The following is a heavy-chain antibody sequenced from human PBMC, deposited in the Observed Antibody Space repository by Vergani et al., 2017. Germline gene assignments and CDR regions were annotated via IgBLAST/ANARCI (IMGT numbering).Heavy chain of an antibody. D-gene: IGHD4-23*01. CDR1: GFTFSSYE. V-gene: IGHV3-48*03. CDR3: ARAQPYGGRGGY. Sequence: EVQLLESGGGLVQPGGSLRLSCAASGFTFSSYEMNWVRQAPGKGLEWVSYISRSGSTIYYADSVKGRFTIARDNAKNALYLQMNSLRADDTAVYYCARAQPYGGRGGYWGQGTLVTVSS. CDR2: ISRSGSTI. J-gene: IGHJ4*02.